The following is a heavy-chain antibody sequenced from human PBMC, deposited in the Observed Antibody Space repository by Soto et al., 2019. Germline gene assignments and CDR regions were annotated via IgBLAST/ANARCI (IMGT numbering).Heavy chain of an antibody. CDR3: ARDGREASGMDV. CDR1: GGSVSSHC. V-gene: IGHV4-59*02. Sequence: PSETLSLACTVSGGSVSSHCWSGVRQAPGKGLEWIGHIYYRGSTTYNPSLRSRSTISVDTSNNQFSLKLNSVTTADTAVYYCARDGREASGMDVWGQGPKVTVSS. J-gene: IGHJ6*02. D-gene: IGHD1-26*01. CDR2: IYYRGST.